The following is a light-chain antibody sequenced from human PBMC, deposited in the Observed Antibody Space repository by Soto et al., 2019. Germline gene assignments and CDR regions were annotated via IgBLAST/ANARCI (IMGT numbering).Light chain of an antibody. V-gene: IGKV1-5*03. J-gene: IGKJ1*01. CDR2: KAS. CDR1: QSISSW. Sequence: DIQMTQSPSTLSASVVDRVTITCRASQSISSWLAWYQQKPGKAPKLLIYKASSLESGVPSRFSGSGSGTEFTLTISSLQPDDFATYYCQQYNSYLLTFGQGTKVDIK. CDR3: QQYNSYLLT.